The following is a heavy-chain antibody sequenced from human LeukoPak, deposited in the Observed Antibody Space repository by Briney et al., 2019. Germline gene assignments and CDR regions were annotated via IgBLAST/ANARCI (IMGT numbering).Heavy chain of an antibody. V-gene: IGHV3-23*01. CDR1: GFTFSSYW. CDR3: AARKVRGVWFYLDY. D-gene: IGHD3-10*01. CDR2: IYDDNT. Sequence: GGSLRLSCAASGFTFSSYWMSWVRQAPGKGLEWVSTIYDDNTYYADSVKGRFAISTDNSKNTLYLQMNSLRVEDTAVYFCAARKVRGVWFYLDYWGQGTLVTVSS. J-gene: IGHJ4*02.